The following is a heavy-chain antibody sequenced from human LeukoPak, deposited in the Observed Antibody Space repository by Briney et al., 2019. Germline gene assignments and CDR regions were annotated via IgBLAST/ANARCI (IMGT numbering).Heavy chain of an antibody. CDR3: ARDRPHATGYYYYYYMDV. D-gene: IGHD1-1*01. J-gene: IGHJ6*03. CDR1: GDSVSSNSAA. CDR2: TYYRSKWYN. V-gene: IGHV6-1*01. Sequence: SQTLPLTCALSGDSVSSNSAAWNWIRQSPSRGLEWLGRTYYRSKWYNDYAVSVKSRITINPDTSKNQFSLQLNSVTPEDTAVYYCARDRPHATGYYYYYYMDVWGKGTTVTVSS.